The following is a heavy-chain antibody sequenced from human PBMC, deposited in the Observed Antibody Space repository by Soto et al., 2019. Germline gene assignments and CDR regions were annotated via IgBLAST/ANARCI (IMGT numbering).Heavy chain of an antibody. J-gene: IGHJ4*02. CDR3: AREGHFNLLGAAGTAGFDY. D-gene: IGHD6-13*01. CDR2: INAGNGNT. CDR1: GYTFTSYA. V-gene: IGHV1-3*01. Sequence: QVQLVQSGAEVKKPGASVKVSCKASGYTFTSYAMHWVRQAPGQRLEWMGWINAGNGNTKYSQKFQGRVTITRDTSAITAYMELSSLRSEDTAVYYCAREGHFNLLGAAGTAGFDYWGQGTLVTVSS.